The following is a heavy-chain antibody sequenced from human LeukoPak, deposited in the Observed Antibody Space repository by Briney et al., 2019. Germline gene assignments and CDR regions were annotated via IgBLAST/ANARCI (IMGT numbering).Heavy chain of an antibody. CDR1: GFTFSSYA. Sequence: PGGSLRLSCAASGFTFSSYAMSWVRQAPGKGLEWVSSIRGGTVSTYYADSVKGRFTISRDNSKNTLYLQMNSLRAEDTAVYYCAKDGHRIAPYSYGNYWGQGTLVTVSS. J-gene: IGHJ4*02. D-gene: IGHD5-18*01. CDR3: AKDGHRIAPYSYGNY. V-gene: IGHV3-23*01. CDR2: IRGGTVST.